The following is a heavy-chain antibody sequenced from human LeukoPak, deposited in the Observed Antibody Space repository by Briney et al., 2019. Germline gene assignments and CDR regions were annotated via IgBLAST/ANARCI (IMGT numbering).Heavy chain of an antibody. CDR2: IYYSGST. CDR1: GGSISSGGYY. Sequence: SETLSLTCTVSGGSISSGGYYWRWLRQHPGKGLEWIGYIYYSGSTYYNPSLKSRVTISVNTSKNQFSLKLSSVTAADTAVYYCARTLNPPHYYGSGTPSYYFDYWGQGTLVTVSS. J-gene: IGHJ4*02. CDR3: ARTLNPPHYYGSGTPSYYFDY. V-gene: IGHV4-31*03. D-gene: IGHD3-10*01.